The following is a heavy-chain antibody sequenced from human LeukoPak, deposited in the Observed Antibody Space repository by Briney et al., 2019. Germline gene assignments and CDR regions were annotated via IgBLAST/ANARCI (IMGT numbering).Heavy chain of an antibody. J-gene: IGHJ3*01. CDR2: IYHSGST. Sequence: SETLSLTCAVSGGSISSSNWWSWVRQPPGKGLEWIGEIYHSGSTNYNPSLKSRVTISVDKSKNQFSLKLSSVTAADTAVYYCARHRSRSVIPAAIRWGQGTMVTVSS. D-gene: IGHD2-2*01. CDR1: GGSISSSNW. V-gene: IGHV4-4*02. CDR3: ARHRSRSVIPAAIR.